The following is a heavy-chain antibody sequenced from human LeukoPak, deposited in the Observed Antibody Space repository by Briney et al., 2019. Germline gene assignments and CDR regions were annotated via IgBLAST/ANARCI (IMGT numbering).Heavy chain of an antibody. V-gene: IGHV3-23*01. Sequence: PGGSLRLSCAASGFTFSSYAMSWVRQAPGKGLEWVSAISGSGGSTYYADSVKGRFTISRDNSKNTLYMQMNSLRAEDTAVYYCARVYYDILTGGAFDIWGQGTMVTVSS. CDR1: GFTFSSYA. J-gene: IGHJ3*02. D-gene: IGHD3-9*01. CDR3: ARVYYDILTGGAFDI. CDR2: ISGSGGST.